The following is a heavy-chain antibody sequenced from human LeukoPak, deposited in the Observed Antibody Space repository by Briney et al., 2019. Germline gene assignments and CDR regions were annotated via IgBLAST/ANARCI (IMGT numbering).Heavy chain of an antibody. CDR2: INPSGGST. D-gene: IGHD1-26*01. J-gene: IGHJ4*02. CDR1: GYTFTSYY. CDR3: AREGEVGATKSGVDY. Sequence: ASVKVSCKASGYTFTSYYMHWVRQAPGQGLEWMGIINPSGGSTSYAQKFQGRVTMTRDMSTSTVYMELSSLRSEDTAVYYCAREGEVGATKSGVDYWGQGTLVTASS. V-gene: IGHV1-46*01.